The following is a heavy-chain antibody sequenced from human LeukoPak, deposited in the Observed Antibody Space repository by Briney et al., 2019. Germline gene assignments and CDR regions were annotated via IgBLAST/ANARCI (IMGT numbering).Heavy chain of an antibody. V-gene: IGHV4-34*01. CDR1: GGSFSDFS. CDR3: AKGRRFLSLTLVRGGPDY. J-gene: IGHJ4*02. CDR2: ISHSGRT. D-gene: IGHD3-10*01. Sequence: PSETLSLTCTISGGSFSDFSWSWIRQPPGKGLEWVGEISHSGRTNYNPSLKSRVTIPADTSKNQFSLRLSSVTAADTAVYYCAKGRRFLSLTLVRGGPDYWGQGTLVTVSS.